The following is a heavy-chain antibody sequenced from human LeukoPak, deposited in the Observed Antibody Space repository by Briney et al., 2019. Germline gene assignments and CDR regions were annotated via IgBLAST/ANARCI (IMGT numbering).Heavy chain of an antibody. J-gene: IGHJ3*02. D-gene: IGHD3-10*01. Sequence: PGGSLRLSCAASGFTFSSYAMSWVRQAPGKGLEWVSAISGSGGSTYYADSVKGRFTISRDNSKNTLYLQMNSLRAEDTAVYYCAGGYYYGSGTTGAFDIWGQGTMVTVSS. CDR1: GFTFSSYA. CDR3: AGGYYYGSGTTGAFDI. CDR2: ISGSGGST. V-gene: IGHV3-23*01.